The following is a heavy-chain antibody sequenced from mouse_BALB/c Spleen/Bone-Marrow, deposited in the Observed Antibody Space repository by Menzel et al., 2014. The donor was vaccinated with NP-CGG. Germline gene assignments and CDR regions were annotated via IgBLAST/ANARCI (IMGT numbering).Heavy chain of an antibody. V-gene: IGHV1S81*02. CDR2: INPSNGGT. Sequence: VQLQQSGAELVKPGASVKLSCKASGYTFTSYYMYWVKQRPGKGLEWIGEINPSNGGTNFNEKFKSKATLTVDKSSSTAYMQLSSLTSEDSAVYYCTRSNGNWFAYWGQGTLVTVSA. D-gene: IGHD2-1*01. CDR1: GYTFTSYY. CDR3: TRSNGNWFAY. J-gene: IGHJ3*01.